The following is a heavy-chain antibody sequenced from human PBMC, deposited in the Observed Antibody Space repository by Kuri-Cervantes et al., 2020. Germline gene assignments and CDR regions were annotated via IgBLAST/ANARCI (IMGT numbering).Heavy chain of an antibody. D-gene: IGHD4-17*01. CDR3: TTRLRGN. CDR2: ISGSDNTI. V-gene: IGHV3-48*04. Sequence: GGSLRLSCAASGFTFSSYSMNWVRQAPGKGLEWVSYISGSDNTISYADSVKGRFTISRDNAKNSLYLQMNSLKTEDTAVYYCTTRLRGNWGQGTLVTVSS. CDR1: GFTFSSYS. J-gene: IGHJ4*02.